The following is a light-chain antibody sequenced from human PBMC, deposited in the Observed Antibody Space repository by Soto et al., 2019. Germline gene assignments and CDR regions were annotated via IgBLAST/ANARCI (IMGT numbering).Light chain of an antibody. CDR1: QSISSH. V-gene: IGKV3-15*01. J-gene: IGKJ4*01. Sequence: EIVMTQSPPTLSVSPGERATLSCRASQSISSHLAWFQQKPGQAPRLLVYGASTRATGVPARFSGIGSGTEFTLSISSPQSEDFAVSDCQQDSYWPRAFGGGTKVEIK. CDR3: QQDSYWPRA. CDR2: GAS.